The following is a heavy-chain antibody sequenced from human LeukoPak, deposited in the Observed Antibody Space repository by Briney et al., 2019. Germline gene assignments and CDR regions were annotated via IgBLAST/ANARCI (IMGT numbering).Heavy chain of an antibody. CDR3: AKESKYSGWYLLSRDFDY. D-gene: IGHD6-19*01. V-gene: IGHV3-23*01. Sequence: PGGSLRLSCAASGFTFSSYAMSWVRQAPGKGLEWVSAIGGSGGSTYYADSVKGRFTISRDNSKNTLYLQMNSLGAEDTAVYYCAKESKYSGWYLLSRDFDYWGQGTLVTVSS. CDR1: GFTFSSYA. J-gene: IGHJ4*02. CDR2: IGGSGGST.